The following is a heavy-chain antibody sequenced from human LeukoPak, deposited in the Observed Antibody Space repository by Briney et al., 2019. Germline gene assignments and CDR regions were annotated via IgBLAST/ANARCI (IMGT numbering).Heavy chain of an antibody. CDR2: ISAYNGNT. Sequence: ASVKVSCKASGYTFTSYAMNWVRQAPGQGLEWMGWISAYNGNTNYAQKLQGRVTMTTDTSTSTAYMELRSLRSDDTAVYYCARAPDIAAAGTSDAFDIWGQGTMVTVSS. V-gene: IGHV1-18*01. CDR3: ARAPDIAAAGTSDAFDI. J-gene: IGHJ3*02. D-gene: IGHD6-13*01. CDR1: GYTFTSYA.